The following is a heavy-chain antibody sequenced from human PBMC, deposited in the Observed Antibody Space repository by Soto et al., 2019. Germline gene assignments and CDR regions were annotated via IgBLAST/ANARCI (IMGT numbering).Heavy chain of an antibody. Sequence: PSETLSLTCSVSGGSIGSSSYYFGWIRQPPGKGLEWIGSLYYTGTTYYNSSLKSRVTISADKSQNQFSLRLSSVTAADTAVYYCRAPCSRTSCYDWFDTWGQGTLATVSS. CDR1: GGSIGSSSYY. D-gene: IGHD2-2*01. CDR2: LYYTGTT. CDR3: RAPCSRTSCYDWFDT. J-gene: IGHJ5*02. V-gene: IGHV4-39*01.